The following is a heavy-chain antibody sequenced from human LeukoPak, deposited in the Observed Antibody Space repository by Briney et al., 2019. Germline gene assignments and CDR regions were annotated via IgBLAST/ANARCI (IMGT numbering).Heavy chain of an antibody. V-gene: IGHV4-39*01. CDR1: SGSISSSSYY. D-gene: IGHD1-1*01. CDR3: ARQSLELRGTSDY. Sequence: PSETLSLTCTVSSGSISSSSYYWGWIRQPPGKGLEWIGSIYYSGSTYYNPSLRSRVTISVDTSKNQFSLKLSSVTAADTAVYYCARQSLELRGTSDYWGQGTLVTVSS. J-gene: IGHJ4*02. CDR2: IYYSGST.